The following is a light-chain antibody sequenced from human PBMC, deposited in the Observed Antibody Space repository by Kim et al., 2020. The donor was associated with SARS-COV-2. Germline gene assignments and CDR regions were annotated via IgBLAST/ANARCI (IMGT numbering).Light chain of an antibody. J-gene: IGLJ3*02. CDR3: NYRDSTGNHLV. CDR1: SLRSYY. Sequence: SSELTQDPAVSVALGQTVRITCQGDSLRSYYASWYQQKPGQAPVLVIYGRNNRPSGIPDRFSGSSSGSTASLTITGAPAEDEADYYCNYRDSTGNHLVFG. V-gene: IGLV3-19*01. CDR2: GRN.